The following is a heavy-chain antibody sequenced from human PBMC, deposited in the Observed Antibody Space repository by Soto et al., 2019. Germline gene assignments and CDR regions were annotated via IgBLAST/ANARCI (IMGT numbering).Heavy chain of an antibody. D-gene: IGHD1-1*01. V-gene: IGHV1-18*01. CDR3: ARGRYGDY. CDR1: GYGFTTYG. Sequence: QVHLVQSGAEVKKPGASVKVSCKGSGYGFTTYGITWVRQAPGQGLEWMAWISAHNGNTKYAQKLQGRVTVTRDTSPSTAYMELRSLRSDATAVYYCARGRYGDYWGQGALVTVSS. CDR2: ISAHNGNT. J-gene: IGHJ4*02.